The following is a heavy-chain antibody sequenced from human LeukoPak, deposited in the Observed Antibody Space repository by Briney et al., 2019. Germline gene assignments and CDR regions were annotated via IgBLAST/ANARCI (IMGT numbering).Heavy chain of an antibody. D-gene: IGHD4-11*01. CDR3: ARGRYLAVTVPEVHAFGI. CDR2: MNPNRGNT. V-gene: IGHV1-8*03. J-gene: IGHJ3*02. CDR1: GYTFTSYD. Sequence: GASVKVSCKASGYTFTSYDINWVRQATGQGLEWMGWMNPNRGNTDYAQKFQGRVTITRNTSINTAYMELSSLRSEDTAVYYCARGRYLAVTVPEVHAFGIRGQGTMVTVSS.